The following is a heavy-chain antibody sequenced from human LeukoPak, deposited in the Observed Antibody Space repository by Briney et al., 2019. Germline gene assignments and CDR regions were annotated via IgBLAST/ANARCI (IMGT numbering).Heavy chain of an antibody. V-gene: IGHV3-74*01. CDR2: ITSDGSGI. J-gene: IGHJ4*02. CDR1: GFTFSSYW. CDR3: ASGRLVGAPDY. D-gene: IGHD1-26*01. Sequence: GGSLRLSCAASGFTFSSYWMHCGRQPPGKGLVWVSRITSDGSGIGYADSVKGRFSTSRDNAKNTLYLQMNSLRAEDTAVYYCASGRLVGAPDYWGQGTLVTVSS.